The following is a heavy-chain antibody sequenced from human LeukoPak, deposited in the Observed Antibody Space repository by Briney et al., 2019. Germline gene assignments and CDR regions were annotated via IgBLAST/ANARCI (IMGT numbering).Heavy chain of an antibody. D-gene: IGHD3-10*01. J-gene: IGHJ4*02. CDR1: GGSISLYY. V-gene: IGHV4-59*01. CDR3: ARGRGSLTY. CDR2: FYDTRSP. Sequence: PSETLSLTCTVSGGSISLYYWSWLRQPPGKGLEWIGYFYDTRSPKYNPSLERRVTISVDMSRNQFSLNLTSVTAADTAVYYCARGRGSLTYWGQGTLVTVSS.